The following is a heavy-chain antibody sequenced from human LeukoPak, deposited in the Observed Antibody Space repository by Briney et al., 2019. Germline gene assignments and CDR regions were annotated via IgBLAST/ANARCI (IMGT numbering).Heavy chain of an antibody. CDR1: GFTFSGYE. D-gene: IGHD5-18*01. J-gene: IGHJ4*02. CDR3: AGHTYTPMV. CDR2: ISSSGRTI. V-gene: IGHV3-48*03. Sequence: GGSLRLSCVASGFTFSGYEMNWVRRAPGKGLEWVSYISSSGRTIYYVDSVKGRFAISRDNADNSLFLQMNSLRAEDTAVYYCAGHTYTPMVWGQGTLVTVSS.